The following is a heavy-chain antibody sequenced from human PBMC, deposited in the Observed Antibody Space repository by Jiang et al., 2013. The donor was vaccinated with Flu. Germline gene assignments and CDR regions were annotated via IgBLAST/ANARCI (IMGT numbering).Heavy chain of an antibody. V-gene: IGHV4-39*01. CDR2: IYYSGST. J-gene: IGHJ5*02. D-gene: IGHD3-3*01. Sequence: LLKPSETLSLTCTVSGGSISSSSYYWGWIRQPPGKGLEWIGSIYYSGSTYYNPSLKSRVTISVDTSKNQFSLKLSSVTAADTAVYYCAVRYYDFWSGYSNWFDPWGQGTLVTVSS. CDR3: AVRYYDFWSGYSNWFDP. CDR1: GGSISSSSYY.